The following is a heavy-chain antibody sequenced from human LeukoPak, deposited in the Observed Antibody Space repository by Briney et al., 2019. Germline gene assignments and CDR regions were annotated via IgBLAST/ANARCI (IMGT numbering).Heavy chain of an antibody. Sequence: PSETLSLTCAVYGGSFSGYYWSWIRQPPGKGLEWIGEINHSGSTNYNPSLKSRVTISVDTSKNQFSLKLSSATAADTAVYYCARAGYSSSWYGGWGGKYYFDYWGQGTLVTVSS. V-gene: IGHV4-34*01. CDR2: INHSGST. CDR3: ARAGYSSSWYGGWGGKYYFDY. J-gene: IGHJ4*02. CDR1: GGSFSGYY. D-gene: IGHD6-13*01.